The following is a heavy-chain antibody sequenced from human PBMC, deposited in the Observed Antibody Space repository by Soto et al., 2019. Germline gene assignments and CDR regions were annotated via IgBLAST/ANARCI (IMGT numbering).Heavy chain of an antibody. J-gene: IGHJ6*02. Sequence: QVQLKQSGPEVRKPGASVRVSCKASGYISTNFGISWVRQAPGQGLEWMGWISGYNDNTHYAQKLQGRVSMTTDTSTGTAYMDLRSLRSDDTAIYYCVRDSSSWFYYYYGMDVWGQGTTVTVSS. CDR3: VRDSSSWFYYYYGMDV. V-gene: IGHV1-18*01. CDR2: ISGYNDNT. D-gene: IGHD6-13*01. CDR1: GYISTNFG.